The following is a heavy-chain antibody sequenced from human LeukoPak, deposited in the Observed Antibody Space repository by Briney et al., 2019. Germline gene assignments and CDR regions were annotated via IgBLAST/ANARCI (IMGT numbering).Heavy chain of an antibody. V-gene: IGHV3-74*01. D-gene: IGHD4-4*01. Sequence: GGSLRLSCAASGFTFSSYWMHWVRQAPGKGLVWVSRINSDGSSTSYADSVKGRFTISRDNTKNTLYLQMNSLRAEDTAVYYCARGPRYDYSNYSWFDPWGQGTLVTVSS. CDR2: INSDGSST. CDR1: GFTFSSYW. J-gene: IGHJ5*02. CDR3: ARGPRYDYSNYSWFDP.